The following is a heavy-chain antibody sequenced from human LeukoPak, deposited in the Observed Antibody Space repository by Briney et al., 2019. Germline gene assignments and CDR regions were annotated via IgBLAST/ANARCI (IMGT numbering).Heavy chain of an antibody. D-gene: IGHD4-17*01. CDR2: ISSSGSTM. V-gene: IGHV3-48*01. Sequence: QTGGSLRLSCAASGFTFSSYSMNWVRRLRGREREGISYISSSGSTMYYADSVKGRFTISRDNAKNSLYLQMNSLRAEDTAVYYCADYGDYGAIDYWGQGALVTVSS. J-gene: IGHJ4*02. CDR3: ADYGDYGAIDY. CDR1: GFTFSSYS.